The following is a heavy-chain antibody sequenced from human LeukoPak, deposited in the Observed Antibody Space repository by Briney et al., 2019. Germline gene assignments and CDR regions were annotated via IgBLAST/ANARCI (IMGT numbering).Heavy chain of an antibody. V-gene: IGHV3-11*01. CDR1: GFTFSDYY. D-gene: IGHD6-25*01. Sequence: PGGSLRLSCAASGFTFSDYYMSWIRQAPGKGLEWVSSISSRSGTIYYADSVKGRFTISRDNARNSLYLQMSSLRADDTALYYCAREAADTRGLHPWAQGTPVAVSS. CDR3: AREAADTRGLHP. CDR2: ISSRSGTI. J-gene: IGHJ5*02.